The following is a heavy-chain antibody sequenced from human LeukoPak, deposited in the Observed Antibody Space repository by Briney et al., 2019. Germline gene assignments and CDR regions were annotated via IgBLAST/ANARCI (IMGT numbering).Heavy chain of an antibody. CDR1: GGSIDSSSHY. CDR2: IFYRGDT. J-gene: IGHJ4*02. CDR3: ARLMGYSYGVFDS. D-gene: IGHD5-18*01. V-gene: IGHV4-39*01. Sequence: PSETLSLTCTVSGGSIDSSSHYWGWIRQPPGKGLEWIGNIFYRGDTYYDPSLKSRVTMSVDVSNNQFSLKLNSVAAADTAVYFCARLMGYSYGVFDSWGQGALVTVSS.